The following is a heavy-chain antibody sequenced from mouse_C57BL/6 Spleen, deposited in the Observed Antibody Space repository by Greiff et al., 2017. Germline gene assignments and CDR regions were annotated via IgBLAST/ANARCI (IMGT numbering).Heavy chain of an antibody. CDR1: GFTFSSYT. V-gene: IGHV5-9*01. CDR2: ISGGGGNT. CDR3: ARLTIYYDYSWFAY. Sequence: DVHLVESGGGLVKPGGSLKLSCAASGFTFSSYTMSWVRQTPEKRLAWVATISGGGGNTYYPDSVKGRFTISRDNAKNTLYLQMISLRSEDTALYYCARLTIYYDYSWFAYWGQGTLVTVSA. D-gene: IGHD2-4*01. J-gene: IGHJ3*01.